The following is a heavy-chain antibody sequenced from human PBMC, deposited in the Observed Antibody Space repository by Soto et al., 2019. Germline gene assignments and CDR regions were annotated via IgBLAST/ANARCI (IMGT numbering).Heavy chain of an antibody. J-gene: IGHJ6*02. Sequence: GRSLRLSGAASGFTFINAWMSWVRQAPGKGLEWVGRIKSKTDGGTTDYAAPVKGRFTISRDDSKNTLYLQMNSLKTEDTAVYYCTTDWGSYYDEDYYYYGMDVWGQGTTVTVSS. V-gene: IGHV3-15*01. CDR3: TTDWGSYYDEDYYYYGMDV. D-gene: IGHD1-26*01. CDR1: GFTFINAW. CDR2: IKSKTDGGTT.